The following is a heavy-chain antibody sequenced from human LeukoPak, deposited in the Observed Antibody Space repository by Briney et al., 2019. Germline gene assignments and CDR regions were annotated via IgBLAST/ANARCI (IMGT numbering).Heavy chain of an antibody. D-gene: IGHD2-8*01. V-gene: IGHV3-21*01. J-gene: IGHJ6*02. Sequence: PGGSLGPFFSSVGFTFHSFKNKLGPQAPGKGLEWVSSISSSSSYIYYADSVKGRFNISRDHAKNSLYLQMNSLRAEDTAVYYCASVGVPVPTAYAGPGTAVWSQGTTVTVSS. CDR3: ASVGVPVPTAYAGPGTAV. CDR1: FTFHSFK. CDR2: ISSSSSYI.